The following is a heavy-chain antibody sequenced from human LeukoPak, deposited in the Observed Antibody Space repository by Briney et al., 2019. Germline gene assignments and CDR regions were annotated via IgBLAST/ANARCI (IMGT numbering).Heavy chain of an antibody. Sequence: SVKLSCKASGGTFSSYAISWVRQAPGQGLEWMGRIIPILGIANYAQKFQGRVTITADKSTSTAYMELSSLRSEDTAVYYCASSGITGVVTMVRGARSNGFMDVWGQGTTVTVSS. CDR3: ASSGITGVVTMVRGARSNGFMDV. J-gene: IGHJ6*02. CDR1: GGTFSSYA. V-gene: IGHV1-69*04. CDR2: IIPILGIA. D-gene: IGHD3-10*01.